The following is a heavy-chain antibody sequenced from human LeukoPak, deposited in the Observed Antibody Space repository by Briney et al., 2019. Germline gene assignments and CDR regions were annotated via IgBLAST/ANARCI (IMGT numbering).Heavy chain of an antibody. V-gene: IGHV3-21*01. CDR1: GCSFSSYS. J-gene: IGHJ4*02. D-gene: IGHD2-15*01. Sequence: PAGSLCLSCAASGCSFSSYSMNWVRQAPGQGLEWVSSISSSSSYIYSADPVKGQFTTSRDNAKKSLYLQMSSLRAEDTAVYYCARDGGYCNGGSCLGYWGQGTLVTVSS. CDR2: ISSSSSYI. CDR3: ARDGGYCNGGSCLGY.